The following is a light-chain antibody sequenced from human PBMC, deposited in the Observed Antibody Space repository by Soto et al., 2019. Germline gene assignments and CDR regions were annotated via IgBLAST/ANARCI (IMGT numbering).Light chain of an antibody. CDR3: CSYPGSHTWV. J-gene: IGLJ3*02. V-gene: IGLV2-11*01. CDR1: NSDIGNYNY. CDR2: DVS. Sequence: QSALTQPRSVSGSPGQSVTISCTGTNSDIGNYNYVSWYQQHPGKAPKVMIYDVSKRPSGVPDRFSGSKSGNTASLTISGLQAEEEADYYCCSYPGSHTWVFGGGTKLTVL.